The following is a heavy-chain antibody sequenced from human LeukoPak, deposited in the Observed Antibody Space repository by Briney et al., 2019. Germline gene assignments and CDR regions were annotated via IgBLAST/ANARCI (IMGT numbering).Heavy chain of an antibody. Sequence: ASVKVSCKASGYTFTGYYMHWVRQAPGQGLEWMGWINPNSGGTNYAQKFQGRVTMTRDTSISTAYMELSRLRSDDTAVYYCAREGVTRDYYDSSGYYSWGQGTLVTVSS. J-gene: IGHJ4*02. D-gene: IGHD3-22*01. CDR3: AREGVTRDYYDSSGYYS. V-gene: IGHV1-2*02. CDR2: INPNSGGT. CDR1: GYTFTGYY.